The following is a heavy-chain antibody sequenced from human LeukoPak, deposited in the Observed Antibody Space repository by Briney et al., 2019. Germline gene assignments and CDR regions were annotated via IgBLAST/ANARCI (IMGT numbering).Heavy chain of an antibody. CDR1: GGTFSSYA. J-gene: IGHJ5*02. D-gene: IGHD3-10*01. CDR2: VIPILGIA. V-gene: IGHV1-69*04. Sequence: ASVKVSCEASGGTFSSYAISWVRQSPGQGLEWMRRVIPILGIANYAQKFQGRVTITADKSTSTAYMELSSLRSEDTAVYYCARDVYMVRGVAVSDPTWFDPWGQGTLVTVSS. CDR3: ARDVYMVRGVAVSDPTWFDP.